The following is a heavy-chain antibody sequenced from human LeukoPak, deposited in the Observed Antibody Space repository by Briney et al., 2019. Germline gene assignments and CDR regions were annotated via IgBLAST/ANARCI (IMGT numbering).Heavy chain of an antibody. CDR1: GFSFSSYG. CDR3: AKVRSNSGYWDY. D-gene: IGHD3-22*01. CDR2: ISADGHNT. V-gene: IGHV3-23*01. Sequence: PGRSLRLSCAASGFSFSSYGIHWVRQAPGKGLEWVSAISADGHNTYYTDSVKGRFTISRDNSRNTLYLQMNSLRAEDTAIYYCAKVRSNSGYWDYWGQGTLVTVSS. J-gene: IGHJ4*02.